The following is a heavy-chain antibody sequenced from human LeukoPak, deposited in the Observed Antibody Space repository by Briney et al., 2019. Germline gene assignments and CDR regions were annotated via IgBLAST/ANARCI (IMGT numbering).Heavy chain of an antibody. CDR1: GFTFSTFA. CDR2: ITGSGPYM. D-gene: IGHD3-10*01. J-gene: IGHJ4*02. V-gene: IGHV3-21*06. Sequence: GSLRLSCAASGFTFSTFAMHWVRLSPGKGLEWVSSITGSGPYMLYADSVKHRFTISRDNTKNLLYLEMNSLRAEDTAMYFCVRDVGAVRGEVYFDYWGQGTLVTVSS. CDR3: VRDVGAVRGEVYFDY.